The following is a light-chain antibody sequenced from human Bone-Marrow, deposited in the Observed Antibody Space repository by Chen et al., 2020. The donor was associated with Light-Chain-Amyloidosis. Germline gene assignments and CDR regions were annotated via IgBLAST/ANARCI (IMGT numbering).Light chain of an antibody. CDR2: DES. CDR3: QVGDRSSGRPV. V-gene: IGLV3-21*02. Sequence: SYVLTQPSSVSVAPGQTATIACGGNNMGSTSVHWYQQTPGQAPLLVVYDESDRPSGIPERLSCSNSGNTATLPIIRVEAGDGADYCCQVGDRSSGRPVFAGVTKLPFL. CDR1: NMGSTS. J-gene: IGLJ3*02.